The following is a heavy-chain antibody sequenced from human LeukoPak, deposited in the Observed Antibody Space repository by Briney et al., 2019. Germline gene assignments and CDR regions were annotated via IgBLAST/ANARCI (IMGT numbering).Heavy chain of an antibody. D-gene: IGHD2-15*01. CDR3: AHRHLKGVVVPATRGNWFDP. CDR2: IYWDDDK. Sequence: ESGPTLVNPTQTLTLTCTFSGFSLSISGEGVGWIRQPPGKALEWLALIYWDDDKRYSPFLKSRLTITKDTSKNQAVLTMTNMDPGDTGTYYCAHRHLKGVVVPATRGNWFDPWGQGTLVTVSA. J-gene: IGHJ5*02. CDR1: GFSLSISGEG. V-gene: IGHV2-5*02.